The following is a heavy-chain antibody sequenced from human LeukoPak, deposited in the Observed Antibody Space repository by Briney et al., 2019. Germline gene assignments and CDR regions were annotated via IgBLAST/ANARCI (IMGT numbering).Heavy chain of an antibody. J-gene: IGHJ6*03. CDR3: ARGHWTISHRYYMDV. Sequence: SVKVSCKASGGTFSSYAISWVRQAPGQGLEWMGGIIPIFGTANYAQKFQGRVTITTDKSTSTAYMELSSLRSEDTAVYYCARGHWTISHRYYMDVWGKGTTVTVSS. D-gene: IGHD5-24*01. CDR1: GGTFSSYA. V-gene: IGHV1-69*05. CDR2: IIPIFGTA.